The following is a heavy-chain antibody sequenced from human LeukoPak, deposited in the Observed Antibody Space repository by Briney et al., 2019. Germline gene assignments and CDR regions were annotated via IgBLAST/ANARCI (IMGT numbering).Heavy chain of an antibody. D-gene: IGHD3-10*01. Sequence: VASVKVSCKASGYTFTTYGISWVRQAPGQGLEWMGWISGYNGNTNYAQKLQGRVTMTTDTSTSTAYMELRSLRSDDTAVYYCARDRGIISPSRDWFDPWGQGPRSPSP. CDR2: ISGYNGNT. CDR3: ARDRGIISPSRDWFDP. V-gene: IGHV1-18*01. CDR1: GYTFTTYG. J-gene: IGHJ5*02.